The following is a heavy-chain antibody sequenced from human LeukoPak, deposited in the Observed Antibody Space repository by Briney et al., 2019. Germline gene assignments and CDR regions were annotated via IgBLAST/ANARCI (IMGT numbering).Heavy chain of an antibody. Sequence: GGSLRLSCAASGFTFSSYWMSWVRQAPGKGLEWVANIKQYGSEKYYVDSVKGRFTISRDNAKNSLYLQMSSLRAEDTAVYYCARTYYYASGSYWPWGQGTLVTVSS. CDR2: IKQYGSEK. D-gene: IGHD3-10*01. CDR3: ARTYYYASGSYWP. V-gene: IGHV3-7*03. J-gene: IGHJ4*02. CDR1: GFTFSSYW.